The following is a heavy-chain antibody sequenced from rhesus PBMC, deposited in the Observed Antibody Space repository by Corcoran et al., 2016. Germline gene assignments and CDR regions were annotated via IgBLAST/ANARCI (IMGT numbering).Heavy chain of an antibody. CDR3: ARGGYYDLYFDY. V-gene: IGHV4-160*01. CDR1: GGYSSSNY. D-gene: IGHD3-22*01. J-gene: IGHJ4*01. CDR2: IYGSGGST. Sequence: QVQLQESGPGLAKPSETLSLTCAVPGGYSSSNYWSWPRPPPGKGLEWIGRIYGSGGSTGYNPSLKSRVTISTATSKNQFSRKLSSVTAADTAVYYCARGGYYDLYFDYWGQGVLVTVSS.